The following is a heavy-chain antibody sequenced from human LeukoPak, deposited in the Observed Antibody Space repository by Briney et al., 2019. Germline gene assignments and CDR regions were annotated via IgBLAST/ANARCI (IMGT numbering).Heavy chain of an antibody. Sequence: GGSLRLXCAASGFTFSSYAMRWVRQAPGKGLEWVSATSGSGGSTYYADSVKGRFTISRDNSKNTLYLQMNSLRAEDTAVYYCAKERSDYDFWSGYTPDAFDIWGQGIMVTVSS. D-gene: IGHD3-3*01. V-gene: IGHV3-23*01. CDR3: AKERSDYDFWSGYTPDAFDI. J-gene: IGHJ3*02. CDR1: GFTFSSYA. CDR2: TSGSGGST.